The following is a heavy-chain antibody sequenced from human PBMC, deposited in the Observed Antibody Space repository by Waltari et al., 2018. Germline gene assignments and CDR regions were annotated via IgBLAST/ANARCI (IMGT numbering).Heavy chain of an antibody. Sequence: QVQLQESGPGQVKPSETLSLTCSVSNGSITGFFWNWIRQSPGKGLEWIGYIYYTGSTDYNPSLKSRVTISVDTAKNQFSLRLNSVTAADTGVYYCARGRIHYTPNWFDPWGQGTLVTVSS. D-gene: IGHD3-10*01. J-gene: IGHJ5*02. CDR3: ARGRIHYTPNWFDP. V-gene: IGHV4-59*01. CDR1: NGSITGFF. CDR2: IYYTGST.